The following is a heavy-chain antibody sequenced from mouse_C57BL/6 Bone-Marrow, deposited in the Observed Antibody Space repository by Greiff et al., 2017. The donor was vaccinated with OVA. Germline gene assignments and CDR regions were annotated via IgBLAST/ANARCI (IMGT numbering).Heavy chain of an antibody. CDR2: IYPRSGNT. CDR3: ARYGYEFAY. Sequence: VQLQQSGAELARPGASVKLSCKASGYTFTSYGISWVKQRTGQGLEWIGEIYPRSGNTYYNEKFKGKATLTADKSSSKAYIGLRSLTCEGSAVEFCARYGYEFAYWGQGTLVTVSA. D-gene: IGHD2-2*01. CDR1: GYTFTSYG. V-gene: IGHV1-81*01. J-gene: IGHJ3*01.